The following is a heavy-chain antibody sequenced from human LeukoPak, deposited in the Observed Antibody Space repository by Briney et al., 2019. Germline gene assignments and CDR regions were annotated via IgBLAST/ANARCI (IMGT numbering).Heavy chain of an antibody. J-gene: IGHJ5*02. CDR3: ARDLEYCSTTSCFT. D-gene: IGHD2-2*01. CDR1: GGSISIANYF. CDR2: TYYDGST. V-gene: IGHV4-39*07. Sequence: SETLSLTCTVSGGSISIANYFWGWIRQPPGKGLEWIGSTYYDGSTYYNPSLKSRVTISRDTSKDQFSLRLSSVTAADTAEYYCARDLEYCSTTSCFTWGQGTLVTVSS.